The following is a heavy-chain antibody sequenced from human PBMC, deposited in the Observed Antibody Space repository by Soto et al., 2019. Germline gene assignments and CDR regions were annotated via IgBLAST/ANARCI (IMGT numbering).Heavy chain of an antibody. V-gene: IGHV4-59*01. J-gene: IGHJ5*02. CDR3: ARGTTGWFDP. CDR1: GGSISSYY. CDR2: IYYSGST. Sequence: QVQLQESGPGLVKPSETLSLTCTVSGGSISSYYWSWIRQPPGKGLEWIGYIYYSGSTNYNPSLTSRVTISVDTSKNQFSLKLSSVTAADTAVYYCARGTTGWFDPWGQGTLVTVSS. D-gene: IGHD1-7*01.